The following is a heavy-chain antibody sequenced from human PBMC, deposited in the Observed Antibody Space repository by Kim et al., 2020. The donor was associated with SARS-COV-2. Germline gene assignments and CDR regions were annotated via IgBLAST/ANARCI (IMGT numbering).Heavy chain of an antibody. D-gene: IGHD2-2*01. J-gene: IGHJ4*02. CDR3: AKVWVCSSTSCPFDY. Sequence: ESLSGRFTISRDYSKNTLYLQMNSLSAEDTAVYYCAKVWVCSSTSCPFDYWGQGTLVTVSS. V-gene: IGHV3-30*02.